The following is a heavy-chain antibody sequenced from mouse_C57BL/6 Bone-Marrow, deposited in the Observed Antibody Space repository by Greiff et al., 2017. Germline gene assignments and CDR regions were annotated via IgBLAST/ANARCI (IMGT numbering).Heavy chain of an antibody. Sequence: VKLVESGAELVRPGASVKLSCTASGFNIKDDYMHWVKQRPEQGLEWIGWIDPETGDTDYASKFQGKATITADTSSNTAYLQLSSLTAEDTSCYYVTTYSNWPQGTLVTVSA. CDR2: IDPETGDT. CDR3: TTYSN. D-gene: IGHD2-5*01. J-gene: IGHJ3*01. V-gene: IGHV14-4*01. CDR1: GFNIKDDY.